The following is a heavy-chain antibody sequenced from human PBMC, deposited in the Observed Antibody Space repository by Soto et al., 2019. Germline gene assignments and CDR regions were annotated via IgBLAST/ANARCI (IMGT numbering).Heavy chain of an antibody. Sequence: QLQLQESGPGLVKPSETLSLTCTVSGGSIITTTYYWGWLRQPPGKGLEWIGSVYYSGSTYYNPSLKSRLTISVDTSMNQFSLMLSSVTAADTAVYFCARAPTDYSHDYWGLGNLVTVSS. V-gene: IGHV4-39*01. CDR3: ARAPTDYSHDY. CDR1: GGSIITTTYY. CDR2: VYYSGST. J-gene: IGHJ4*02. D-gene: IGHD4-4*01.